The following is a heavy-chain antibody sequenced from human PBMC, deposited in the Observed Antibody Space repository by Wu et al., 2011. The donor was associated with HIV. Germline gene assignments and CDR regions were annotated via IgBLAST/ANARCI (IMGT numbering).Heavy chain of an antibody. CDR2: MNPNNGYT. J-gene: IGHJ4*02. D-gene: IGHD6-13*01. Sequence: QVQLVQSGAEVKKPGASVKVSCKASGYTFSNYDINWVRQATGQGLEWMGWMNPNNGYTVYAQKFQGRVTMTRNTSISTAYMELSSLRSEDTAVYYCGEGIAAAGTGYWGQGTLVTVSS. CDR1: GYTFSNYD. V-gene: IGHV1-8*02. CDR3: GEGIAAAGTGY.